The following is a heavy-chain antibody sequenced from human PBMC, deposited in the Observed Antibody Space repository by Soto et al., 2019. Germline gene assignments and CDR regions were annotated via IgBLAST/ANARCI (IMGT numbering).Heavy chain of an antibody. J-gene: IGHJ4*02. CDR1: GFTFSSYG. Sequence: GGSLRLSCAASGFTFSSYGMHWVRQAPGKGLEWVAVISYDGSNKYYADSVKGRFTISRDNSKNTLYLQMNSLRAEDTAVYYCAKDLWNYYDSSGYIPVYWGQGTLVTGSS. V-gene: IGHV3-30*18. CDR3: AKDLWNYYDSSGYIPVY. D-gene: IGHD3-22*01. CDR2: ISYDGSNK.